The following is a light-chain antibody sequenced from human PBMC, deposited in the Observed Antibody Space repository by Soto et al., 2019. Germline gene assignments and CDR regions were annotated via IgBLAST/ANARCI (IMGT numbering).Light chain of an antibody. J-gene: IGLJ3*02. V-gene: IGLV1-47*02. CDR1: SSNVGFNA. CDR3: AAWDDSLRGVV. Sequence: QSVLTQPPSASGAPGQRVTLSCVGGSSNVGFNAVNWYQQIPGAAPKLLMRGNSQRPSGVPDRFSGSKSGTSASLAIIGLRTEDEAHYYCAAWDDSLRGVVFGGGTKLTVL. CDR2: GNS.